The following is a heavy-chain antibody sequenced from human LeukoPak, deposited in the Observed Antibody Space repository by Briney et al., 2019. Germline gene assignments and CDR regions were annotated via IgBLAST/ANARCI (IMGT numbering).Heavy chain of an antibody. V-gene: IGHV4-39*01. CDR1: GGSISSSSYY. Sequence: SETLSLTCAVSGGSISSSSYYWDWIRQPPWKRLECIGSIYYSGSTYYNPSLKSRVSISVDTSKNQFSLKLNSVAAADTALYYCARRFDYYASGSLNWFDPWGQGTLVTVSS. CDR2: IYYSGST. J-gene: IGHJ5*02. D-gene: IGHD3-10*01. CDR3: ARRFDYYASGSLNWFDP.